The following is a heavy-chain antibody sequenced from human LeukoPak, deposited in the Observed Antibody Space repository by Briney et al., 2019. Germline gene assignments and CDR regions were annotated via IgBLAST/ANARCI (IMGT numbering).Heavy chain of an antibody. J-gene: IGHJ4*02. CDR3: ARGVRRQWLGTSFDY. D-gene: IGHD6-19*01. CDR2: INPNSGDT. CDR1: GYSSTNYG. Sequence: ASVKVSCKASGYSSTNYGISWVRQAPGQGLEWMGWINPNSGDTNYAQKFQGRVTMTRDTSISTVYMELSRLRSDDTAVYYCARGVRRQWLGTSFDYWGQGTLVTVSS. V-gene: IGHV1-2*02.